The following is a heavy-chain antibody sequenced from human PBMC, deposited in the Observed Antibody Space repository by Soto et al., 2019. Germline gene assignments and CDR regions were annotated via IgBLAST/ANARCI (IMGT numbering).Heavy chain of an antibody. V-gene: IGHV3-66*01. CDR3: ASSLLTPFDY. CDR1: GFTVSSNY. Sequence: GGSLRLSCAASGFTVSSNYMSWVRQAPGKGLEWVSVIYSGGSTYYADSVKGRFTISRDNAKNTLYLQMNSLRAEDTAVYYCASSLLTPFDYWGQGTLVTVSS. CDR2: IYSGGST. J-gene: IGHJ4*02. D-gene: IGHD7-27*01.